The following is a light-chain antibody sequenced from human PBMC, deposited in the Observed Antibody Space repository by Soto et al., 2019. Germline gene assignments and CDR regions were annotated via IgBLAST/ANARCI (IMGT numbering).Light chain of an antibody. Sequence: ETLMTQSPATLSVSPGERATLSCRASQSVNNNLAWYQQKLGQAPRVLIYGASTRATGIPARFTGSGSGTEFILTITSLQSEDSAVYYCQEYNTWPWTFGQGIKVDIK. CDR1: QSVNNN. CDR2: GAS. V-gene: IGKV3-15*01. J-gene: IGKJ1*01. CDR3: QEYNTWPWT.